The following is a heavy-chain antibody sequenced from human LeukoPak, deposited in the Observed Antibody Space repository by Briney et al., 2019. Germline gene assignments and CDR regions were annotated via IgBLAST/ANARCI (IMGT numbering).Heavy chain of an antibody. J-gene: IGHJ4*02. CDR1: GGSISSYY. CDR2: IYYSGST. Sequence: PSETLSLTCTVSGGSISSYYWSWIRQPPGRGLEWIGYIYYSGSTNYNPSLKSRVTISVDTSKNQFSLRLSSVTAADTAVYYCARVGYSSSGNYYNDRGAFDYWGQGTLVTVSS. V-gene: IGHV4-59*01. CDR3: ARVGYSSSGNYYNDRGAFDY. D-gene: IGHD3-10*01.